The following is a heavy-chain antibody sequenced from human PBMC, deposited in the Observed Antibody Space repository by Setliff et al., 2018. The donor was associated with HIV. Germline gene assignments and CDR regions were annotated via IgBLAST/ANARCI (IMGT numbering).Heavy chain of an antibody. J-gene: IGHJ5*02. CDR2: IYYSGGT. CDR1: GGSISSSSHY. V-gene: IGHV4-39*07. CDR3: ARVSRGGSSPGWFDP. Sequence: SETLSLTCTVSGGSISSSSHYWGWIRQPPGKGLEWIGSIYYSGGTYYNPSRGRRLTISVDTSKNQFSLKLGSVTAADTAVYYCARVSRGGSSPGWFDPWGQGNLVTVSS. D-gene: IGHD6-6*01.